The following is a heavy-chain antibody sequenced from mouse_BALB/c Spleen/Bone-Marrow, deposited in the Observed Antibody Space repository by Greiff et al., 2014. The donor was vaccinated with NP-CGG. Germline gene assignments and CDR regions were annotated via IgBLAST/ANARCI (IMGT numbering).Heavy chain of an antibody. CDR2: IYPGTGST. Sequence: QVQLQQPVAELVSPGASVKLTCKTSGYIFTSYWIHWVKQRSGQGLEWIARIYPGTGSTYYNEKFKDKATLTADKSSSTAYMQLSSLKSEDSAVYYCARFGDSWSFDVWGARPTVGVS. CDR3: ARFGDSWSFDV. D-gene: IGHD3-3*01. CDR1: GYIFTSYW. V-gene: IGHV1S132*01. J-gene: IGHJ1*01.